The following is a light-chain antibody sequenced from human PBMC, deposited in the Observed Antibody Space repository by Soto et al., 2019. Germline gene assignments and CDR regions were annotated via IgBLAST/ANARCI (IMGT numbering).Light chain of an antibody. Sequence: EIVMTQSPDTLSVSPGEGATLSCRASQSVSRYIAWYQQKPGQAPRLLIYGASTRATGFPARFSGSGSGTYFTLSISGLQSDDVAVYYCQHYNSWPLSFGGGTRVEIK. CDR2: GAS. J-gene: IGKJ4*01. CDR1: QSVSRY. V-gene: IGKV3-15*01. CDR3: QHYNSWPLS.